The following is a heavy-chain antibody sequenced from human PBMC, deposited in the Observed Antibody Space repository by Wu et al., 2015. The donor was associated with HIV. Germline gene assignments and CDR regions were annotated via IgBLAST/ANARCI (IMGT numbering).Heavy chain of an antibody. CDR2: MTPGTRSR. CDR1: GYSFTSHD. D-gene: IGHD5-24*01. Sequence: QVQLIQSGPENKKPGASVRVSCKTSGYSFTSHDINWVRQAPGQGPEWMAWMTPGTRSRGFTEKFDYRITLTSDTSINTAYMELTNLSSDDTAVYFCVLATISAFNFWGQGTLVTVSS. V-gene: IGHV1-8*01. CDR3: VLATISAFNF. J-gene: IGHJ3*01.